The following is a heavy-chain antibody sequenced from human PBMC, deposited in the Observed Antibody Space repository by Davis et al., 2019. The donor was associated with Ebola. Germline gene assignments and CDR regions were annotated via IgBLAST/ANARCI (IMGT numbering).Heavy chain of an antibody. Sequence: GESLKISCVASAFTFDDYGMSWVRQAPGKGLEWVSVIYSVGTTYYADSVKGRFSISRDKSKNTVYLQMDSLRAEETAVYYCVRDDGDSVEDGWFDPWGQGTLVTVSS. CDR2: IYSVGTT. CDR1: AFTFDDYG. D-gene: IGHD4-17*01. V-gene: IGHV3-66*02. J-gene: IGHJ5*02. CDR3: VRDDGDSVEDGWFDP.